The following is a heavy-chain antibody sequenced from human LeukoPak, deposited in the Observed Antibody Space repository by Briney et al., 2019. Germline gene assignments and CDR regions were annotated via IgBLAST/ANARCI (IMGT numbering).Heavy chain of an antibody. V-gene: IGHV3-30-3*01. CDR1: GFTFSSYA. CDR2: ISYDGSNK. CDR3: ARVSWGPYYDILTGYFDY. Sequence: PGGSLRLSCAASGFTFSSYAMHWVRQAPGKGLEWVAVISYDGSNKYYADSVKGRFTISRDNSKNTLYLQMNSLRAEDTAVYYCARVSWGPYYDILTGYFDYWAREPWSPSPQ. J-gene: IGHJ4*02. D-gene: IGHD3-9*01.